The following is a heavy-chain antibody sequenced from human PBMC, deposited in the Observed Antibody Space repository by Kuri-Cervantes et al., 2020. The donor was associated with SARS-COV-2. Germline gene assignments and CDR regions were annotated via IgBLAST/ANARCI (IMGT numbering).Heavy chain of an antibody. CDR2: INHSGST. CDR3: ARGMYYYDSSGYYCDLNFDY. CDR1: GGSFSGYY. V-gene: IGHV4-34*01. J-gene: IGHJ4*02. D-gene: IGHD3-22*01. Sequence: SETLSLTCAVYGGSFSGYYWSWIRQPPGKGLEWIGEINHSGSTNYNPSLKSRVTISVDTSKNQFSLKLSSVTAADTAVYYCARGMYYYDSSGYYCDLNFDYWGQGTLVTVSS.